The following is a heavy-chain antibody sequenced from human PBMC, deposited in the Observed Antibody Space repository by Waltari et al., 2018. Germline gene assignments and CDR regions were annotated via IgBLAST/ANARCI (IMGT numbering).Heavy chain of an antibody. CDR1: GYSISSGYY. D-gene: IGHD1-26*01. Sequence: QVQLQESGPGLVKPSETLSLTCAVSGYSISSGYYWGWIRQPPGKGLAWIGSIYHSGSTSYNPSLKSRVTISVDTSKNQFSLKLSSVTAADTAVYYCARTWDPYYFDYWGQGTLVTVSS. CDR3: ARTWDPYYFDY. V-gene: IGHV4-38-2*01. CDR2: IYHSGST. J-gene: IGHJ4*02.